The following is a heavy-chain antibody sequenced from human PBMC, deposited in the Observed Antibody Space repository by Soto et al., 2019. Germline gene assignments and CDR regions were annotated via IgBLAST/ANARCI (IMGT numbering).Heavy chain of an antibody. D-gene: IGHD6-19*01. CDR2: MNPNTGGT. CDR3: ARDGAVPGTYDY. V-gene: IGHV1-2*02. J-gene: IGHJ4*02. CDR1: AYSFTGSY. Sequence: EASVKVSCKAFAYSFTGSYIHWVRQAPGQGLEWMGYMNPNTGGTNYAQKFQGRVTMTRDTSISTAYMDMGSLRSDDTAVYFCARDGAVPGTYDYWGQGTPVTVSS.